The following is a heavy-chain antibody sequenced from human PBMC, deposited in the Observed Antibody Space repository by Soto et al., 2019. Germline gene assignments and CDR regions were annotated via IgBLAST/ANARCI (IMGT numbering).Heavy chain of an antibody. CDR3: ARPFGTEYQGGGFDV. CDR2: ITGGTRTT. CDR1: GFTFNNYG. V-gene: IGHV3-23*01. D-gene: IGHD2-2*01. J-gene: IGHJ3*01. Sequence: EVQLLESGGGLAQPGGSLRLSCAASGFTFNNYGMNWVRQAPGKGLEWVSAITGGTRTTYSADAVKGRFTISRDNSNNAMYLQMDSLRAEDTAVDYCARPFGTEYQGGGFDVWGRGTMVTVSS.